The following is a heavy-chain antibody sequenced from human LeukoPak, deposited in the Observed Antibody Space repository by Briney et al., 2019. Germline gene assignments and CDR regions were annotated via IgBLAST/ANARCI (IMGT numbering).Heavy chain of an antibody. D-gene: IGHD6-19*01. CDR2: LNPNSGNT. CDR1: GYTFTSYD. CDR3: ARMTVSGRDNWFDP. V-gene: IGHV1-8*03. Sequence: ASVKVSCKASGYTFTSYDINWVRQAAGQGLEWMGWLNPNSGNTGYAQKFQGRVTISRNTSINTAHMELSSLRSEDTAVYYCARMTVSGRDNWFDPWGQGTLVTVSS. J-gene: IGHJ5*02.